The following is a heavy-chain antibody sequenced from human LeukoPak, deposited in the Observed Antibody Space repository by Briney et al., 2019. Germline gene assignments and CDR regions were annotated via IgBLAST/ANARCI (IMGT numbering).Heavy chain of an antibody. D-gene: IGHD6-6*01. CDR1: GFTFSSYG. CDR2: ISYDGSNK. Sequence: GGSLRLSCAASGFTFSSYGMHWVRQAPGKGLEWVAVISYDGSNKYYADSVKGRFTISRDNSKNTLYLQMNSLRAEDTAIYYCAKYVLYSSSRWFDPWGQGTLVTVSS. J-gene: IGHJ5*02. CDR3: AKYVLYSSSRWFDP. V-gene: IGHV3-30*18.